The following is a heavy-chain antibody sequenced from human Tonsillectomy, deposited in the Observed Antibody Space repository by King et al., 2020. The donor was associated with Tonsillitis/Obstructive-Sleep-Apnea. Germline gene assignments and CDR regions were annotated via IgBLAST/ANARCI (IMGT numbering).Heavy chain of an antibody. CDR2: INHSGST. Sequence: VQLQQWGAGLLKPSETLSLTCAVYGGSFSGYYWSWIRQPPGKGLEWIGEINHSGSTNNNPSLKSRVTISVDTSKNQFSLKLSSVTAADTAVYYCASASDCSSTICYGGGWFDPWGQGTLVTVSS. J-gene: IGHJ5*02. CDR1: GGSFSGYY. D-gene: IGHD2-2*01. CDR3: ASASDCSSTICYGGGWFDP. V-gene: IGHV4-34*01.